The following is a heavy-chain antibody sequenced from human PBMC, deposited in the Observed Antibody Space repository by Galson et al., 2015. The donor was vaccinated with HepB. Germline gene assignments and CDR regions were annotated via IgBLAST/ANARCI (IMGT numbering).Heavy chain of an antibody. CDR1: GFTFSSYA. CDR3: ARGPRTYYDFWSGYYDGDSVYYGMDV. Sequence: SLRLSCAASGFTFSSYAMHWVRQAPGKGLEWVAVISYDGSNKYYADSVKGRFTISRDNSKNTLYLQMNSLRAEDTAVYYCARGPRTYYDFWSGYYDGDSVYYGMDVWGQGTTVTVSS. D-gene: IGHD3-3*01. J-gene: IGHJ6*02. V-gene: IGHV3-30-3*01. CDR2: ISYDGSNK.